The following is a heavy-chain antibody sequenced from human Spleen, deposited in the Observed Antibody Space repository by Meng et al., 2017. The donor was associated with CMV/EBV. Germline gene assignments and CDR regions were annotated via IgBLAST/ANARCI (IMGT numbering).Heavy chain of an antibody. J-gene: IGHJ4*02. V-gene: IGHV3-48*04. CDR2: ISSRSTTI. CDR3: TRETQRNFDFWSGVGVLHYFDY. D-gene: IGHD3-3*01. CDR1: GFTFSSYS. Sequence: GESLKISCAASGFTFSSYSMNWVRQAPGKGLEWVSYISSRSTTIYYADSVQGRFTISRDNAKNSLYLQMNSLRAEDTAVYYCTRETQRNFDFWSGVGVLHYFDYWGQGTLVTVSS.